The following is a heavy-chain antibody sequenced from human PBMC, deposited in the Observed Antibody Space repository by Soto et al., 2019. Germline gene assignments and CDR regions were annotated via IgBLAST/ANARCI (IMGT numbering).Heavy chain of an antibody. Sequence: SETLSLTCTVSGGSVTSVSSGNHYWSWIRQPPGKGLEFIAYVFYSGSDNYNPSLKSRVTTSIDTSKNQFSLNLRSVTAADTAVYYCARGRGYGYGIDYWGQGTLVTVSS. J-gene: IGHJ4*02. CDR3: ARGRGYGYGIDY. D-gene: IGHD5-18*01. V-gene: IGHV4-61*01. CDR1: GGSVTSVSSGNHY. CDR2: VFYSGSD.